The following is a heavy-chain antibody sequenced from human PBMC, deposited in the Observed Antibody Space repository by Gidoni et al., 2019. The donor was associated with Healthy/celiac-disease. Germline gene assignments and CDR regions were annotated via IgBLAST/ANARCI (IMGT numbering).Heavy chain of an antibody. CDR1: GGSFSGYY. CDR3: AREVAAGSSGWFGYFQH. V-gene: IGHV4-34*01. Sequence: QVQLQQWGAGLLKPSETLSLTCAVYGGSFSGYYWSWIRQPPGQGLEWIWEINHSGSTNYPPSLKSRVTISVDTSKNQFSLKLSSVTAADTAVYYCAREVAAGSSGWFGYFQHWGQGTLVTVSS. J-gene: IGHJ1*01. CDR2: INHSGST. D-gene: IGHD6-19*01.